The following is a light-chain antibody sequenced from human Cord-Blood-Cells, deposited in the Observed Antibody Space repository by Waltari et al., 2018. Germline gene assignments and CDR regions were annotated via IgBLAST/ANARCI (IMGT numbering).Light chain of an antibody. V-gene: IGKV1-5*01. J-gene: IGKJ2*01. Sequence: DIQMTQSPSTLSASVGDRVTTTCRASERISSWLAWYQQKPGKAPKLLIYDASSLESGVPSRCGGSGSGTEFTLTISSLQPDDFATYYFEKYNSYPMYTIGQRTKLEIK. CDR1: ERISSW. CDR2: DAS. CDR3: EKYNSYPMYT.